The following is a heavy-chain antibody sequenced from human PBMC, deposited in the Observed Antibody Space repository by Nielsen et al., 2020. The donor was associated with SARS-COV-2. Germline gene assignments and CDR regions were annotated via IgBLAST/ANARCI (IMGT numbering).Heavy chain of an antibody. V-gene: IGHV1-69*06. CDR1: GGTFSSYA. Sequence: SVKVSCKASGGTFSSYAISWVRQAPGQGLEWMGGIIPIFGTANYAQKFQGRVTMTEDTSTDTAYMELSSLRSEDTAVYYCATGSLWGRWFDPWGQGTLVTVSS. D-gene: IGHD3-16*01. J-gene: IGHJ5*02. CDR2: IIPIFGTA. CDR3: ATGSLWGRWFDP.